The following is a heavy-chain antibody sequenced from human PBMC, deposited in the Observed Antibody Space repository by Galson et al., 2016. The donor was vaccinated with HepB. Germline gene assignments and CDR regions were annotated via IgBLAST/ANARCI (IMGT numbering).Heavy chain of an antibody. CDR2: IGGDGAT. Sequence: SLRLSCAASGFTFTNNIMSWVRQAPGKGLEWVSTIGGDGATFYGDSVKGRFTFSRDDSKSTLYLRMDSLRVEDTATYHCTKRCMTNTCHNADDFWGQGTTVTVSS. D-gene: IGHD2-8*01. CDR1: GFTFTNNI. CDR3: TKRCMTNTCHNADDF. V-gene: IGHV3-23*01. J-gene: IGHJ6*02.